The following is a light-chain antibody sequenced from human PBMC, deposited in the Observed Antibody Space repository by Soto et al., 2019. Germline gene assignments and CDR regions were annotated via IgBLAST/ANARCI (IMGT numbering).Light chain of an antibody. J-gene: IGKJ5*01. V-gene: IGKV3-11*01. CDR1: QSIRPS. CDR2: DAS. Sequence: EVVCPPSPATLSFSPGERAPLSGRASQSIRPSLAWYQQKPGQAHRLVIFDASNRANGVPARFGGSGSGTDFTLTINSLQPEDFAVYYCQQSNVWPPITGGQGTRREIK. CDR3: QQSNVWPPIT.